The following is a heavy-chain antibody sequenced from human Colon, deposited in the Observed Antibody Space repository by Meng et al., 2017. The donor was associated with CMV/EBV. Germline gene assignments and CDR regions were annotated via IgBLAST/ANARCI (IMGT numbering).Heavy chain of an antibody. CDR3: AGSYWNGELVY. V-gene: IGHV3-64*02. Sequence: GGSLRLSCAASGFIFSTSVMHWVRQAPGKGLEYVSLISGDGRITYYADSVKGRFTISRDNSKNTLYLQMGSLRTEDMAVYFCAGSYWNGELVYWGQGALVTVSS. CDR2: ISGDGRIT. J-gene: IGHJ4*02. D-gene: IGHD1-26*01. CDR1: GFIFSTSV.